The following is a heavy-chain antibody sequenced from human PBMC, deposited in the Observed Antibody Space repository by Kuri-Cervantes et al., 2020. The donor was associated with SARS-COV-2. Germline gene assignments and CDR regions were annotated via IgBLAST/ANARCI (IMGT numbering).Heavy chain of an antibody. CDR3: ARVSPLVGVTSWNAFDI. J-gene: IGHJ3*02. V-gene: IGHV1-69*06. CDR2: IIPIFATA. D-gene: IGHD1-26*01. CDR1: GGTFSTYA. Sequence: SVKVSCKASGGTFSTYAINWVRQAPGQGLEWMGGIIPIFATANYARKFQGRVTITADKSTSTAYVELSSPRSEDTAVYYCARVSPLVGVTSWNAFDIWGQGTMVTVSS.